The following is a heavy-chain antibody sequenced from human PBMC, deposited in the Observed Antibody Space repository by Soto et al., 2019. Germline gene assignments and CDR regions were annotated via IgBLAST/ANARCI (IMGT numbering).Heavy chain of an antibody. D-gene: IGHD6-19*01. CDR2: IHPSGSS. CDR1: GASISSGAYY. V-gene: IGHV4-31*03. J-gene: IGHJ4*02. Sequence: QVQLQESGPGLVKPSQTLALTCTVSGASISSGAYYWSCVRHLPGKGLEWIGYIHPSGSSYYTPSLNSRLTISIDTSENQFSLNLNSVTAADTAVYYCASSRKGGWTCDHWGQGTMVTVSS. CDR3: ASSRKGGWTCDH.